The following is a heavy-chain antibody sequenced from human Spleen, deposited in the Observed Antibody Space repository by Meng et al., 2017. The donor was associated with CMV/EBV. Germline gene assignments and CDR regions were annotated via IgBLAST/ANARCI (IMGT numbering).Heavy chain of an antibody. V-gene: IGHV3-23*01. D-gene: IGHD3-22*01. J-gene: IGHJ3*02. CDR2: ISYSGDTA. Sequence: GGSLRLSCAASVFTFNMYPMSWVRQAPGKGLQWVSGISYSGDTAYYADSVKGRFTISRDNSKNTLSLQMNSLRAEDTAVYYCARPPTMKIVPDTFHIWGQGTMVTVSS. CDR3: ARPPTMKIVPDTFHI. CDR1: VFTFNMYP.